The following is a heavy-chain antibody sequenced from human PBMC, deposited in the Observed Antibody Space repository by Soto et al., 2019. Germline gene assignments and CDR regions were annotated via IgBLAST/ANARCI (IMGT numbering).Heavy chain of an antibody. D-gene: IGHD2-2*01. Sequence: PGGSLRLSCAASGFTVSSNYMSWVRQAPGKGLEWVSVIYSGGSTYYADSVKGRFTISRDNSKNTLYLQMNSLRAEDTAVYYCARSPEYCSSTSCYAAYYYYGMDVWGQGTTVTVSS. CDR2: IYSGGST. CDR1: GFTVSSNY. V-gene: IGHV3-66*01. J-gene: IGHJ6*02. CDR3: ARSPEYCSSTSCYAAYYYYGMDV.